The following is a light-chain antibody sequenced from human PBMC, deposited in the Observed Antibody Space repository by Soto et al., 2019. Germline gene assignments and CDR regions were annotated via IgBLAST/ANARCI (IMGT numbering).Light chain of an antibody. CDR2: EVR. V-gene: IGLV2-23*02. J-gene: IGLJ2*01. Sequence: QSALTQPASVSGSPGQSITISCAGTMRDVGAYNLVSWYQQHPGRAPQLIIYEVRNRPSGISFRFSGSKSGNTASLTISGLQAEDEADYYCCSYAGISTVVFGGGTQLTVL. CDR3: CSYAGISTVV. CDR1: MRDVGAYNL.